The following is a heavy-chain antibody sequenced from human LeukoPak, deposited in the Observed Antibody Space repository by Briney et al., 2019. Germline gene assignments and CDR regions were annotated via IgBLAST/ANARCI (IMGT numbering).Heavy chain of an antibody. Sequence: ASVKVSCKASGYTFTSYAMHWVRQAPGQRLEGMGWINAGNGNTKYSQKFQGRVTITRDTSASTAYMELSSLRFEDTAVYYCARDLRNYYGSGSYSGAFDIWGQGTMVTVSS. D-gene: IGHD3-10*01. J-gene: IGHJ3*02. CDR2: INAGNGNT. CDR1: GYTFTSYA. CDR3: ARDLRNYYGSGSYSGAFDI. V-gene: IGHV1-3*01.